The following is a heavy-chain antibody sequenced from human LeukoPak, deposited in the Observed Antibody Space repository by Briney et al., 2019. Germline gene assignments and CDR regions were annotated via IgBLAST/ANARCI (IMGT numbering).Heavy chain of an antibody. Sequence: RTSQTLSLTCSVSGDSISSRDYYWSWIRQPPGKGLEWIGYIYYSGSTSYNPSLKSRVTISVDTSKNQFSLRLSSVTAADTAVYYCARQSSLYGDYDFDCWGQGTLVTVSS. D-gene: IGHD4-17*01. CDR3: ARQSSLYGDYDFDC. J-gene: IGHJ4*02. CDR1: GDSISSRDYY. V-gene: IGHV4-30-4*08. CDR2: IYYSGST.